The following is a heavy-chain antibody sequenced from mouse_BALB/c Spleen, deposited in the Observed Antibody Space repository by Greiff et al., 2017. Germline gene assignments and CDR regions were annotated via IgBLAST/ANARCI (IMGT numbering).Heavy chain of an antibody. Sequence: EVKLVESGGGLVKPGGSLKLSCAASGFTFSDYYMYWVRQTPEKRLEWVATISDGGSYTYYPDSVKGRFTISRDNAKNNLYLQMSSLKSEDTAMYYCARGGYDGDYYAMDYWGQGTSVTVSS. J-gene: IGHJ4*01. CDR3: ARGGYDGDYYAMDY. D-gene: IGHD2-14*01. CDR2: ISDGGSYT. CDR1: GFTFSDYY. V-gene: IGHV5-4*02.